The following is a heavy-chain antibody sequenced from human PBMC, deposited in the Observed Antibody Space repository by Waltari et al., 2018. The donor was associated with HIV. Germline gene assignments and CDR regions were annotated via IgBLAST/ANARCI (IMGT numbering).Heavy chain of an antibody. CDR2: IKKDGGEK. J-gene: IGHJ4*02. D-gene: IGHD6-19*01. CDR1: GFTFSSYW. V-gene: IGHV3-7*01. CDR3: ARDLYSSGWGYFDY. Sequence: EVQLVESGGGLVQPGGSLRLSCAASGFTFSSYWMSWVRPAPGKGLEWVANIKKDGGEKYYVDSVKGRFTISRDNANNSMYLQMNSLGAEDTAVYYCARDLYSSGWGYFDYWGQGTLVTVSS.